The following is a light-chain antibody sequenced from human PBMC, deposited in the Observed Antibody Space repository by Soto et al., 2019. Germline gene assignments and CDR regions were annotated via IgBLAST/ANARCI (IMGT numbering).Light chain of an antibody. CDR3: QERYSTPRT. J-gene: IGKJ1*01. V-gene: IGKV1-39*01. CDR1: QSISSY. CDR2: AAS. Sequence: DIQMTQATSSLSASVGDRTTITCRASQSISSYLNWYQQKPVKAPKLLIYAASSLQSGVPSRVSGSGSGTDFTRTISRLTTEDFANDYYQERYSTPRTLGQGTKVYIK.